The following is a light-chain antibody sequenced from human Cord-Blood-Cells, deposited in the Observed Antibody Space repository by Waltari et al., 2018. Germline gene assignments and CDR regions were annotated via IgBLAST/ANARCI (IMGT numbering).Light chain of an antibody. CDR1: RSDFGGYNL. Sequence: QSALTQPAPVSGSPRQSLTISCTGTRSDFGGYNLVSWYQQHPGKAPKLMIYEGSKRPSGVSNRFSGSKSGNTASLTISGLQAEDEADYYCCSYAGSSTYVFGTGTKVTVL. J-gene: IGLJ1*01. CDR2: EGS. CDR3: CSYAGSSTYV. V-gene: IGLV2-23*01.